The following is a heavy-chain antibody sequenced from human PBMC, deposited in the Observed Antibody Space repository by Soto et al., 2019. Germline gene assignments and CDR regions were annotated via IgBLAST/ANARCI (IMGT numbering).Heavy chain of an antibody. Sequence: AGESLRLSCSASGFTFSSYAMHWVRQAPGKGLEYVSAISSNGGSTYYADSVKGRFTISRDNSKNTLYLQMSSLRAEDTAVYYCVKGALELLYYYYGMDVWGQETTVTVSS. CDR1: GFTFSSYA. J-gene: IGHJ6*02. CDR2: ISSNGGST. D-gene: IGHD1-7*01. CDR3: VKGALELLYYYYGMDV. V-gene: IGHV3-64D*06.